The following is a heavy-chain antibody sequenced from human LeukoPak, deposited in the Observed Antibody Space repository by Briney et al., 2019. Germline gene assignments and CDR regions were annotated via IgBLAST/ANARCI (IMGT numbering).Heavy chain of an antibody. CDR2: ISYDRSNK. J-gene: IGHJ4*02. V-gene: IGHV3-30*18. CDR1: GFTFSSYG. D-gene: IGHD5-18*01. CDR3: AKGDVDTAMVRGY. Sequence: GGSLRLSCAASGFTFSSYGMHWVRQAPGKGLEWVAVISYDRSNKYYADSVKGRFTISRDNSKNTLYLQMNSLRAEDTAVYYCAKGDVDTAMVRGYWGQGTLVTVSS.